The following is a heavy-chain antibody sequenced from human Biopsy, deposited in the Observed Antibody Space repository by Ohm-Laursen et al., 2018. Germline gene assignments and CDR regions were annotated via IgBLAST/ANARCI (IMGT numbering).Heavy chain of an antibody. V-gene: IGHV1-2*02. CDR2: INPKSGDT. Sequence: ASVKVSCKPSGYTFTAFSVHWLRQAPGQGLEWMGWINPKSGDTDYPQNFQGRVSMTRDTSISTAYMDLSRLRSDDTAVYYCAKGRRHCSGTCSRWYFDLWGRGTLGTVSS. D-gene: IGHD2-2*01. CDR1: GYTFTAFS. J-gene: IGHJ2*01. CDR3: AKGRRHCSGTCSRWYFDL.